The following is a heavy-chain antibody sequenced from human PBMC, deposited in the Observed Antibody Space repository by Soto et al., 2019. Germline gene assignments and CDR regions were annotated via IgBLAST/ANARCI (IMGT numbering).Heavy chain of an antibody. CDR3: ARTFDSHLYYYGLDV. Sequence: GGSLRLSCAASGFTFSTYSMNWIRQAPGKGLEWVSSITSSSYIYYADSLRGRFTISRDNAKKSLYLQMNSLRAEDTAVYYCARTFDSHLYYYGLDVWGQGTTVTVSS. D-gene: IGHD2-2*02. V-gene: IGHV3-21*01. CDR1: GFTFSTYS. CDR2: ITSSSYI. J-gene: IGHJ6*02.